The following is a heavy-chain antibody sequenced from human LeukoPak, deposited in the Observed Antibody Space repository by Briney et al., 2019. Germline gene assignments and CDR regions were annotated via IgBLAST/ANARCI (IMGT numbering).Heavy chain of an antibody. J-gene: IGHJ5*02. D-gene: IGHD3-10*02. CDR2: ISAYNGNT. Sequence: GASVKVSCKASGYTFTSYGISWVRQAPGQGLEWMGWISAYNGNTNYAQKLQGRVTMTTDTSTSTAYMELRSLRPDDTAVYYCARDNSPPWYYYVQRNNNWFDPWGQGTLVTVSS. V-gene: IGHV1-18*01. CDR3: ARDNSPPWYYYVQRNNNWFDP. CDR1: GYTFTSYG.